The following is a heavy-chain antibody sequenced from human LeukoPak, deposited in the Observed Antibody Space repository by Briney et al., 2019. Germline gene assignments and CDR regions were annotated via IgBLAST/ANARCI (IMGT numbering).Heavy chain of an antibody. D-gene: IGHD3-22*01. V-gene: IGHV1-2*06. CDR3: ARDPYYYDSSGYSDY. CDR2: INPNSGGT. J-gene: IGHJ4*02. CDR1: GYTFTGYY. Sequence: ASVKVSCKASGYTFTGYYMHWVRQAPGQGLEWMGRINPNSGGTNYAQKFQGRVTMTRDTSISTAYMELSRLRSDDTAVYYCARDPYYYDSSGYSDYWGQGTQVTVSS.